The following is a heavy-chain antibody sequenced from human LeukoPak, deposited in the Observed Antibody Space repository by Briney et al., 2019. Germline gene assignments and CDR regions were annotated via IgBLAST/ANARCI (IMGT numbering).Heavy chain of an antibody. Sequence: GGSLRLSCAASGFTFSSYSMNWVRQAPGKGLEWVSSISSSSYIYYADSVKGRFTISRDNAKNSLYLQMNSLRAEDTAVYYCARDPSDHYDILTGYSQTWGQGTLVTVSS. CDR3: ARDPSDHYDILTGYSQT. V-gene: IGHV3-21*01. J-gene: IGHJ4*02. CDR1: GFTFSSYS. CDR2: ISSSSYI. D-gene: IGHD3-9*01.